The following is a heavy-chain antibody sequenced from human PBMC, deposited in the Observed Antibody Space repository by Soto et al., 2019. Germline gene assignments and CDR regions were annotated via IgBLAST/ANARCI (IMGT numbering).Heavy chain of an antibody. CDR2: IYFTGNT. Sequence: SDPLSLACPFSVCAITSSSHVLCFYRQPPWHWLAWIGTIYFTGNTYYTPSLKIRLTMSIDKSKNEFALRLNSVTAADTAVDYCAGQTFNIAAASNGRRNWFDQWGKGNMVNV. CDR3: AGQTFNIAAASNGRRNWFDQ. V-gene: IGHV4-39*01. J-gene: IGHJ5*02. D-gene: IGHD6-25*01. CDR1: VCAITSSSHV.